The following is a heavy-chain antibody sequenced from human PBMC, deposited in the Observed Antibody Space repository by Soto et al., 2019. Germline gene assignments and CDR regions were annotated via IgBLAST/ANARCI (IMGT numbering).Heavy chain of an antibody. CDR3: ARSFGVAAAGPFDY. J-gene: IGHJ4*02. CDR2: TFYRSKWYN. V-gene: IGHV6-1*01. CDR1: GDSVSSSSAA. D-gene: IGHD6-13*01. Sequence: PSQTLSLTCAISGDSVSSSSAAWNWIRQSPSRGLEWLGRTFYRSKWYNDYAVSVKSRITINPDTSKNQFSLQLNSVTPEDTAVYYCARSFGVAAAGPFDYWGQGTLVTVSS.